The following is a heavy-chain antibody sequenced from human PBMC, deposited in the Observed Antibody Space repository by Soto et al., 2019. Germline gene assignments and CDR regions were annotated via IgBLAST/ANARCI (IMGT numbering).Heavy chain of an antibody. CDR2: INPNSGGT. CDR3: AREYSYAGDYYGMDV. J-gene: IGHJ6*02. V-gene: IGHV1-2*04. D-gene: IGHD5-18*01. CDR1: GYTFTGYY. Sequence: QVQLVQSGAEVKKPGASVKVSCKASGYTFTGYYMHWVRQAPGQGLEWMGWINPNSGGTNYAQKFQGWVTMTRDTSISTAYMELSRLRSDDTAVYYCAREYSYAGDYYGMDVWGQGTTVTVSS.